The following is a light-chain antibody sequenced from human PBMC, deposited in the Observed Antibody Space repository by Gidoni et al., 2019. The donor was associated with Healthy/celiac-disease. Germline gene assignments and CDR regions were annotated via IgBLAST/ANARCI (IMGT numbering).Light chain of an antibody. CDR2: RNN. CDR1: SSNIGSNY. J-gene: IGLJ2*01. CDR3: AAWDDSLSGGVV. Sequence: QSVLTQPPSASGTPGPRVTISCSGSSSNIGSNYVYWYQQLPGTAPKLLIYRNNQRPSGVPDRFSGSKSGTSASLAISGLRSEDEADYYCAAWDDSLSGGVVFGGGTKLTVL. V-gene: IGLV1-47*01.